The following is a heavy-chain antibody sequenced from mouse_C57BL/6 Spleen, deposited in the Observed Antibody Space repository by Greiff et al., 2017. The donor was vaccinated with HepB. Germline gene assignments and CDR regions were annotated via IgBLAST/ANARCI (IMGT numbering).Heavy chain of an antibody. D-gene: IGHD1-3*01. CDR1: GYTFTDYY. J-gene: IGHJ3*01. V-gene: IGHV1-26*01. CDR2: INPNNGGT. Sequence: VQLQQSGPELVKPGASVKISCKASGYTFTDYYMNWVKQSHGKSLEWIGDINPNNGGTSYNQKFKGKATLTVDKSSSTAYMELRSLTSEDSAVYYCARKSLSGSFAYWGQGTLVTVSA. CDR3: ARKSLSGSFAY.